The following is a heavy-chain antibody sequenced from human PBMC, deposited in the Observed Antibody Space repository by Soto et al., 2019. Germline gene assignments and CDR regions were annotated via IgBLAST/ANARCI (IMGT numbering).Heavy chain of an antibody. D-gene: IGHD1-1*01. CDR3: TRANCVRCPVHL. CDR2: IYYRGTT. Sequence: QVQLQESGPRLAKPSESLSLPCSVSGASLTRGVYYWSWVRQPPGRQLEWIGSIYYRGTTNYNPSLTRRVTISEATPTNQVSATAKSVPASGTGANFCTRANCVRCPVHLWGQGTLVTASS. CDR1: GASLTRGVYY. V-gene: IGHV4-61*08. J-gene: IGHJ5*02.